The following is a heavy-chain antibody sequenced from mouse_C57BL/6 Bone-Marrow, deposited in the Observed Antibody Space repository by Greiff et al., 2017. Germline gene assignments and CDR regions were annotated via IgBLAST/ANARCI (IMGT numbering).Heavy chain of an antibody. D-gene: IGHD2-1*01. CDR3: ARHNGNYLAWFAC. J-gene: IGHJ3*01. CDR2: ISNGGGST. V-gene: IGHV5-12*01. CDR1: GFTFSDYY. Sequence: EVKVVESGGGLVQPGGSLKLSCAASGFTFSDYYMYWVRQTPEKRLEWVAYISNGGGSTYYPDTVKGRFTISRDNAKNTLYLQMSRLKSEDTAMYCCARHNGNYLAWFACWGQGTLVTVSA.